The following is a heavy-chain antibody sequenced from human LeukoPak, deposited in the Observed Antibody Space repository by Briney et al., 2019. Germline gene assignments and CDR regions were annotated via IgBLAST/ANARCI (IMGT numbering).Heavy chain of an antibody. Sequence: GGSLRLSCAASGFTFSSYWMSWVRQAPGKGLEWVANIKQDGSEKYYVDSVKGRFTISRDNAKNSLYLQMNSLRAEDTAVYYCARADTDNSSGYYSRDINNDYWGQGTLVTVSS. CDR1: GFTFSSYW. J-gene: IGHJ4*02. CDR2: IKQDGSEK. D-gene: IGHD3-22*01. V-gene: IGHV3-7*01. CDR3: ARADTDNSSGYYSRDINNDY.